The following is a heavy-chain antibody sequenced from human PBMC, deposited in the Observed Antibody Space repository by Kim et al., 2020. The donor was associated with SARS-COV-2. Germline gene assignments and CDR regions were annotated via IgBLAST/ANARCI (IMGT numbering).Heavy chain of an antibody. CDR1: GYTFTSYY. V-gene: IGHV1-46*01. CDR2: INPSGGST. CDR3: ARDWFGDHYYYYYGMDV. J-gene: IGHJ6*02. Sequence: ASVKVSCKASGYTFTSYYMHWVRQAPGQGLEWMGIINPSGGSTSYAQKFQGRVTMTRDTSTSTVYMELSSLRSEDTAVYYCARDWFGDHYYYYYGMDVWGQGTTVTVSS. D-gene: IGHD3-10*01.